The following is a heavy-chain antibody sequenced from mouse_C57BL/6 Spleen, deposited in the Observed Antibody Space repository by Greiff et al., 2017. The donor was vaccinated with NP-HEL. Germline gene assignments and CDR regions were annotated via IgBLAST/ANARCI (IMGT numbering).Heavy chain of an antibody. J-gene: IGHJ1*03. D-gene: IGHD1-1*01. V-gene: IGHV1-82*01. CDR2: IYPGDGDT. CDR3: ARGLYYGSSYGYFDV. CDR1: GYAFSSSW. Sequence: VQLQQSGPELVKPGASVKISRKASGYAFSSSWMNWVKQRPGKGLEWIGRIYPGDGDTNYNGKFKGKATLTADKSSSTAYMQLSSLTSEDSAVYFCARGLYYGSSYGYFDVWGTGTTVTVSS.